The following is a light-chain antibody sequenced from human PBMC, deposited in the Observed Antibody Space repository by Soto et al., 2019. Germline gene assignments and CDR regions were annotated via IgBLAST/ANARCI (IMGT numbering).Light chain of an antibody. CDR2: GAS. Sequence: DIQMTQSPSSLSAYVGDRVTITCRASQGISSSLAWYQQKPGKVPKLLIYGASTLQSGVPSRFSGSGFGTDFTLTISRLEPEDFAVYYCQHFGRSLYTFGQGTKLEIK. CDR1: QGISSS. V-gene: IGKV1-27*01. CDR3: QHFGRSLYT. J-gene: IGKJ2*01.